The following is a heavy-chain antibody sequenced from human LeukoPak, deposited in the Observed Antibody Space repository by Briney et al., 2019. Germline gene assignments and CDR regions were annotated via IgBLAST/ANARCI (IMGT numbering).Heavy chain of an antibody. CDR1: GFTFSNSW. V-gene: IGHV3-15*01. D-gene: IGHD6-19*01. CDR3: TTRLYRSGRFDY. J-gene: IGHJ4*02. CDR2: ITSTSDDGTT. Sequence: PGVSLRLSCAASGFTFSNSWMSGVPRAPGKGLEGGGRITSTSDDGTTDYAAPVKGRFTISRDDSKNTVHLQMTSLNSEDTAVYSCTTRLYRSGRFDYWGQGSLVTVSS.